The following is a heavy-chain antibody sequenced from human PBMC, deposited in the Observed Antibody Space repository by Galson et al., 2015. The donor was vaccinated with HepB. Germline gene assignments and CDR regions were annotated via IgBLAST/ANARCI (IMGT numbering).Heavy chain of an antibody. D-gene: IGHD3-3*01. J-gene: IGHJ5*02. CDR3: ARHGDFGYDFWSGSSGQAVDP. CDR1: GGSISSSSYY. V-gene: IGHV4-39*01. CDR2: IYYSGST. Sequence: ETLSLTCTVSGGSISSSSYYWGWIRQPPGKGLEWIGSIYYSGSTYYNPSLKSRVTISVDTSKNQFSLKLSSVTAADTAVYYCARHGDFGYDFWSGSSGQAVDPWGQGTLVTVSS.